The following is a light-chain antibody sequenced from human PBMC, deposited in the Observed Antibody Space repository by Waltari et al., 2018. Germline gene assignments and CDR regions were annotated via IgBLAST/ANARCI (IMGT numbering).Light chain of an antibody. CDR2: DVI. Sequence: QSALTQPASVSGSPGQSITISCTGTSSDVGGYNYVSRYQQHPGKVPKLLIFDVINRTAGVSNRFSGSKSGNTASLTISGLQAEDESDYYCCSFTSRSTWVFGGGTKLTVL. CDR3: CSFTSRSTWV. CDR1: SSDVGGYNY. J-gene: IGLJ3*02. V-gene: IGLV2-14*01.